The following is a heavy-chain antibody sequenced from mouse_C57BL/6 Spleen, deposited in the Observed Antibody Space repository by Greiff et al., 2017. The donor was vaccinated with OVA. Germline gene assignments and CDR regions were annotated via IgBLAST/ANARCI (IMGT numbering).Heavy chain of an antibody. Sequence: EVQVVESGPGLVKPSQSLSLTCSVTGYSITSGYYWNWIRQFPGNKLEWMGYISYDGSNNYNPSLKNRISITRDTSENQFFLKLNSVTTEDTATYYCAREHYGLDYWGQGTTLTVSS. D-gene: IGHD1-2*01. CDR1: GYSITSGYY. CDR3: AREHYGLDY. V-gene: IGHV3-6*01. J-gene: IGHJ2*01. CDR2: ISYDGSN.